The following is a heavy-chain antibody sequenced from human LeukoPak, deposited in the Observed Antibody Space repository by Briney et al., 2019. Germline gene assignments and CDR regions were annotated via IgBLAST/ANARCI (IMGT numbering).Heavy chain of an antibody. Sequence: ASVKVSCKASGYTFTGYYMHWVRQAPGQGLEWMGWINPNSGGTNYAQKFQGRFTMTRDTSISTAYMELSRLRSDDTAVYYCASSPYDYVWGSYRPLDYWGQGTLVTVSS. J-gene: IGHJ4*02. CDR2: INPNSGGT. V-gene: IGHV1-2*02. CDR1: GYTFTGYY. D-gene: IGHD3-16*02. CDR3: ASSPYDYVWGSYRPLDY.